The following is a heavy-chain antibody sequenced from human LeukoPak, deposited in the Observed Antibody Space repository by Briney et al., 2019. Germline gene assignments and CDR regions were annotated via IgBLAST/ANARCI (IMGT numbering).Heavy chain of an antibody. V-gene: IGHV3-30-3*01. CDR1: GFTFSSYA. D-gene: IGHD3-3*01. CDR3: AMLGIGLKSIFGVVNNFDY. CDR2: ISYDGSNK. Sequence: GGSLRLSCAASGFTFSSYAMHWVRQAPGKGLEWVAVISYDGSNKYYADSVKGRFTISRDNSKNTLYLQMNSLRAEDTAVYYCAMLGIGLKSIFGVVNNFDYRGQGTLVTVSS. J-gene: IGHJ4*02.